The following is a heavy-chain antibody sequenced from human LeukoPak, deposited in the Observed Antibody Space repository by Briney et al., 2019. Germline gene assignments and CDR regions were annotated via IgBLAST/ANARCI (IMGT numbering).Heavy chain of an antibody. Sequence: GGCLTLSCAASGLTFSSYEMSWVRPAPGKGRGWVANIKQDVRQTFYGGSVKGRFTITRDNAKNSLYLQMNSLTAEDTAVYYCARVPRRRFLERLYFDYWGQGTLVTVSS. CDR3: ARVPRRRFLERLYFDY. CDR1: GLTFSSYE. D-gene: IGHD3-3*01. CDR2: IKQDVRQT. V-gene: IGHV3-7*01. J-gene: IGHJ4*02.